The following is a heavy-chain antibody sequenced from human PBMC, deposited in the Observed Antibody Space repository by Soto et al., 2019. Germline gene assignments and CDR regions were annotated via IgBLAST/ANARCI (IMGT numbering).Heavy chain of an antibody. CDR3: AGRPELTRIYYNYGMDV. D-gene: IGHD1-7*01. CDR1: GGTFSSYA. Sequence: QVQLVQSGAEVKKPGSSVKVSCKASGGTFSSYAISWVRQAPGQGLEWMGGIIPIFGTANYAQKFQGRVTITADESTSTAYMEQSSLRSEDTSVYYCAGRPELTRIYYNYGMDVLGQGTTVTVSS. CDR2: IIPIFGTA. J-gene: IGHJ6*02. V-gene: IGHV1-69*12.